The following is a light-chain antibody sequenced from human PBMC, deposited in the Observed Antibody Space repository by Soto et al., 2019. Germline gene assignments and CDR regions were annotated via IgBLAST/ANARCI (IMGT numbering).Light chain of an antibody. J-gene: IGLJ1*01. Sequence: QSALTQPASVSGSPEQSITISCTGTSSDVGSYNLVSWYQQHPGKAPKLMIYEGSKRPSGVSNRFSGSKSGNTASLTISGLQAEDEADYYCCSYPGSYTYVFGTGTKVTVL. CDR1: SSDVGSYNL. CDR2: EGS. V-gene: IGLV2-23*01. CDR3: CSYPGSYTYV.